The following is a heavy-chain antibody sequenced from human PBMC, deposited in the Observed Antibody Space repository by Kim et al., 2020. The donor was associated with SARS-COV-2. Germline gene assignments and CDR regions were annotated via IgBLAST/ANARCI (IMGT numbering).Heavy chain of an antibody. Sequence: RFTISRDNSKNTLYLQMNSLRAEDTAVYYCARDRYYDILTGYYSADAFDIWGQGTMVTVSS. V-gene: IGHV3-53*01. D-gene: IGHD3-9*01. CDR3: ARDRYYDILTGYYSADAFDI. J-gene: IGHJ3*02.